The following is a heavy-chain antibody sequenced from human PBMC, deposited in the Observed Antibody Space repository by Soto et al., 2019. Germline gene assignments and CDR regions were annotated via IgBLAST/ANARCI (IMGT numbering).Heavy chain of an antibody. J-gene: IGHJ6*02. CDR3: ARVVMDSHYYHGMDV. CDR1: GGSISSGVYY. D-gene: IGHD2-2*03. Sequence: SETLFLTCTVSGGSISSGVYYWSWVRQHPGKGLEWIGYIYYSGSTYYNPSLKSRVTISVDTSKNQFSLKLSSVTAADTAVYYCARVVMDSHYYHGMDVWGQGTTVTVSS. CDR2: IYYSGST. V-gene: IGHV4-31*03.